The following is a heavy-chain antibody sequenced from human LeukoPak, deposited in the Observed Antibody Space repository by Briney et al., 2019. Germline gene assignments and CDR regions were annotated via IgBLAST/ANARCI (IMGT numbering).Heavy chain of an antibody. Sequence: GGSLRLSCAASEFTFSSHWMSWVRQAPGKGLEWVANIKDDGSEKYYVDSVKGRFTISRDNANNSLYLQMNSLRAEDTAVYYCATYVNWVAGDVYGQGTTVSVSS. D-gene: IGHD1-1*01. J-gene: IGHJ6*02. CDR1: EFTFSSHW. CDR2: IKDDGSEK. V-gene: IGHV3-7*01. CDR3: ATYVNWVAGDV.